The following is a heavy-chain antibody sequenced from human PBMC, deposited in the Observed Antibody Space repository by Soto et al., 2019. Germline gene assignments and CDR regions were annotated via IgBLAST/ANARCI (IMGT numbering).Heavy chain of an antibody. D-gene: IGHD3-3*01. V-gene: IGHV1-46*01. Sequence: GASVKVSCKASGYTFTSYYLSWVRQAPGQGLEWMGLINPSGGSTDYAQKFQGRVTMTWDTSTSTVYMELSSPTSEDTAVYYCAKDLRIFGTDYYAMDVWGQGTMVTVSS. CDR3: AKDLRIFGTDYYAMDV. CDR1: GYTFTSYY. CDR2: INPSGGST. J-gene: IGHJ6*02.